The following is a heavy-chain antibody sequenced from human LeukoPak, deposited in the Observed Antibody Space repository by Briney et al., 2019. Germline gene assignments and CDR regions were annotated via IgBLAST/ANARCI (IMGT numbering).Heavy chain of an antibody. CDR3: ARHGTSGIYRRPFDI. V-gene: IGHV4-59*08. J-gene: IGHJ3*02. CDR2: IYDSGST. CDR1: GGSMSSYY. D-gene: IGHD1-26*01. Sequence: KPSETLSLTCTVSGGSMSSYYWSWIRQPPGKGLEWIGYIYDSGSTNYNPSLKSRVTISVDTSNNQFSLKLNSATAADTAVYYCARHGTSGIYRRPFDIWGQGTMVTVSS.